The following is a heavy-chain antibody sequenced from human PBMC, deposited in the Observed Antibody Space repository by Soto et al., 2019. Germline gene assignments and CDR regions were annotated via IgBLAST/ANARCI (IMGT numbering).Heavy chain of an antibody. Sequence: PSGTLSRTSDVSGGPTDNSRSLCGWVRQPPGRGLEFLGSVYYSGGKYYNPSLKSRVTVSVDTSKNKVSLRVGSVTVAEKAMYYCVSVVEAATRHTDFD. V-gene: IGHV4-39*01. D-gene: IGHD2-15*01. J-gene: IGHJ4*01. CDR1: GGPTDNSRSL. CDR3: VSVVEAATRHTDFD. CDR2: VYYSGGK.